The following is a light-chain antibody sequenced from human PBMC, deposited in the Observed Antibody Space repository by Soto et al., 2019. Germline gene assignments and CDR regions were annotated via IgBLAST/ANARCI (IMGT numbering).Light chain of an antibody. CDR1: SSDVGGYNY. J-gene: IGLJ2*01. Sequence: QSALTQPRSVSGSPGQSVTISCTGTSSDVGGYNYVSWYQQLPGKAPKLMIYDVSKRPSGVPDRFSGSKSGNTASLTISGLQTEDEADYYCCSYAGGYTLGIFGGGTKLTVL. V-gene: IGLV2-11*01. CDR2: DVS. CDR3: CSYAGGYTLGI.